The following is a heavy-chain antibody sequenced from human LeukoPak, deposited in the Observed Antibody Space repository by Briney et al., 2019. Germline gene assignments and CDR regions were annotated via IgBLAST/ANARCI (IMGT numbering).Heavy chain of an antibody. V-gene: IGHV4-31*03. CDR1: GGSISSGGYY. CDR3: AGYDILTGLWD. J-gene: IGHJ4*02. CDR2: TYYSGST. D-gene: IGHD3-9*01. Sequence: SETLSLTCTVSGGSISSGGYYWSWIRQHPGKGLEWIGYTYYSGSTYYNPSLKSRVTISVDTSKNQFSLKLNSVTAADTAVYYCAGYDILTGLWDWDQGALVTVSS.